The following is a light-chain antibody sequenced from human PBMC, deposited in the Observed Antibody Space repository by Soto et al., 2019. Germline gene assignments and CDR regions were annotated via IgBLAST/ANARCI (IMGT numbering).Light chain of an antibody. CDR2: EVS. Sequence: QSVLTQPASVSGSPGQSITISCTGTSSDVGGFNYVAWYQYHPGKVPKLIIYEVSNRPSGVSNRFSGSKSGNTASLTISGLQAEDGADYYCSSYTSGSTLVVFGGGTKVTVL. J-gene: IGLJ2*01. CDR1: SSDVGGFNY. V-gene: IGLV2-14*01. CDR3: SSYTSGSTLVV.